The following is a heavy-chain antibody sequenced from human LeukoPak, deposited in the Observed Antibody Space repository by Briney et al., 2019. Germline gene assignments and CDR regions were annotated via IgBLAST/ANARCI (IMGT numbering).Heavy chain of an antibody. J-gene: IGHJ5*02. Sequence: ASVKVSCKASGYTFTSYGISWVRPATGQGLEWMGWMNPNSGNTGYAQKFQGRVTMTRNTSISTAYMELSSLRSEDTAVYYCARAARMVRGNWFDPWGQGTLVTVSS. CDR2: MNPNSGNT. CDR3: ARAARMVRGNWFDP. V-gene: IGHV1-8*02. CDR1: GYTFTSYG. D-gene: IGHD3-10*01.